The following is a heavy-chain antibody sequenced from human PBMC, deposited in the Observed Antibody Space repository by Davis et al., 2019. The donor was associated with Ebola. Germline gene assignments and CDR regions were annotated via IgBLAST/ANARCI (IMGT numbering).Heavy chain of an antibody. V-gene: IGHV1-18*04. CDR2: INPHNGNT. Sequence: ASVKVSCKASGYTFTSYGISWVRQAPGQGLEWMGWINPHNGNTNYAQNVQGRVTMTTDKSTSTGYMEVGGLRADDTAVEYWARAQFPTTGDHWGQGTLVTVSS. J-gene: IGHJ4*02. D-gene: IGHD1-1*01. CDR1: GYTFTSYG. CDR3: ARAQFPTTGDH.